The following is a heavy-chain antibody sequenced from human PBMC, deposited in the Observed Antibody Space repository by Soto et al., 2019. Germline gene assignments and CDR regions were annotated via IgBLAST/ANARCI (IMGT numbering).Heavy chain of an antibody. CDR1: GGSFSGYY. J-gene: IGHJ1*01. V-gene: IGHV4-34*01. CDR2: INHSGST. CDR3: ALCIAAAGSEKYFQH. Sequence: PSETLSLTCAVYGGSFSGYYWSWIRQPPGKGLEWIGEINHSGSTNYNPSLKSRVTISVDTSKNQFSLKLSSVTAADTAVYYCALCIAAAGSEKYFQHWGQGTLVTVSS. D-gene: IGHD6-13*01.